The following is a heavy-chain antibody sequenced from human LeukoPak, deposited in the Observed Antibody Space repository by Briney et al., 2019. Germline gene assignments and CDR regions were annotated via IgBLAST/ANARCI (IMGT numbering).Heavy chain of an antibody. Sequence: SQTLSLTCTVSGGSISSGGYYWSWIRQHPGKGLEWIGYIYYSGSTYYNPSLKSRVTISVDTSKNQFSLKLSSVTAADTAVYYCARLSDPNDYGDYWGQGTLVTVSS. J-gene: IGHJ4*02. CDR2: IYYSGST. D-gene: IGHD2-8*01. CDR1: GGSISSGGYY. V-gene: IGHV4-31*03. CDR3: ARLSDPNDYGDY.